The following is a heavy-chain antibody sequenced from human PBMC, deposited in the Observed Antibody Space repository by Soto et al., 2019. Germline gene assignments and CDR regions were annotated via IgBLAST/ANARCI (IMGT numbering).Heavy chain of an antibody. Sequence: QVQLVQSGAEVKKPGASVKVSCKASGYTFTSYGISWVRQAPGQGLEWMGWISAYNGNTNYAQKLQGRVTTTTDTATGTVYMALGSPRSADTAVYYCARDGYQGSGSYIESSGWFDPWGQGTLVTVSS. D-gene: IGHD3-10*01. CDR2: ISAYNGNT. J-gene: IGHJ5*02. CDR3: ARDGYQGSGSYIESSGWFDP. CDR1: GYTFTSYG. V-gene: IGHV1-18*01.